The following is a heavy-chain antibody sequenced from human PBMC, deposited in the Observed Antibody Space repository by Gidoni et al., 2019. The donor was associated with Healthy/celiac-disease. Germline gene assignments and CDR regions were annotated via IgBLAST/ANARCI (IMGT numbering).Heavy chain of an antibody. CDR3: ARGGTYYYDSRRLDY. CDR1: VGSLSGYY. CDR2: INHSGST. D-gene: IGHD3-22*01. J-gene: IGHJ4*02. Sequence: QVQLQQWGAGLLKPSETLSLTCAVYVGSLSGYYWSWIRQPPGKGLEWIGEINHSGSTNYNPSLKSRVTISVDTSKNQFSLKLSSVTAADTAVDYCARGGTYYYDSRRLDYWGQGTLVTVSS. V-gene: IGHV4-34*01.